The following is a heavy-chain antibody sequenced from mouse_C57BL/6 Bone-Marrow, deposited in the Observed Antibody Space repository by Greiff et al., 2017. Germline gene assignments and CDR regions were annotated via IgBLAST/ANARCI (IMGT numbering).Heavy chain of an antibody. J-gene: IGHJ3*01. CDR3: ARTYPFAY. CDR2: IDPSDSYT. D-gene: IGHD5-1*01. V-gene: IGHV1-59*01. CDR1: GYTFTSYW. Sequence: QVQLQQPGAELVRPGTSVTLSCKASGYTFTSYWMHWVKQRPGQGLEWIGVIDPSDSYTNYNQQFKGKATLTVDTSSSTAYMQLSSLTSEDSAVYYCARTYPFAYWGQGTLVTVSA.